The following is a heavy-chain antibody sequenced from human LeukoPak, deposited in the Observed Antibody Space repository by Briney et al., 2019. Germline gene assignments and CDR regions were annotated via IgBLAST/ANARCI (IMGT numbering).Heavy chain of an antibody. CDR1: GFTFSSYA. CDR2: IYYSGST. J-gene: IGHJ1*01. Sequence: PGGSLRLSCAASGFTFSSYAMSWVRQPPGKGLEWIGSIYYSGSTYYNPSLKSRVTISVDTSKNQFSLKLSSVTAADTAVYYCARGSYSLFQHWGQGTLVTVSS. D-gene: IGHD3-16*01. CDR3: ARGSYSLFQH. V-gene: IGHV4-39*07.